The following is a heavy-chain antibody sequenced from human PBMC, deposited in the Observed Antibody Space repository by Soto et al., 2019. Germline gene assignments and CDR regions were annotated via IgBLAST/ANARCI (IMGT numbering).Heavy chain of an antibody. CDR3: ARVDGYTYPNDY. D-gene: IGHD5-12*01. CDR1: GFTFSAYS. V-gene: IGHV3-21*02. Sequence: EVQLVASGGGLVKPGGSLRLSCAASGFTFSAYSMSWVRQAPGKGLEWVSSITSGSDYIYYADSLKGRFTISRDNAKNSLYLQMHSLRAEDTAFYDCARVDGYTYPNDYWGQGTLVTVTS. J-gene: IGHJ4*02. CDR2: ITSGSDYI.